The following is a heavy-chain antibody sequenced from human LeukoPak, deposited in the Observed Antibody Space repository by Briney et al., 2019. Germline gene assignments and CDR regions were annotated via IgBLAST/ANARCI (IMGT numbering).Heavy chain of an antibody. CDR1: GGSITTTTSY. V-gene: IGHV4-39*01. D-gene: IGHD6-19*01. J-gene: IGHJ4*02. Sequence: SETLSLTCTVSGGSITTTTSYWGWIRQPPGKGLEWIGSIYYGGTTFYNPSLKTRVTISVDTSKNQFSLNLSSVTATDTAVYYCARFRYSSGWFDYWGQGMLVTVSS. CDR2: IYYGGTT. CDR3: ARFRYSSGWFDY.